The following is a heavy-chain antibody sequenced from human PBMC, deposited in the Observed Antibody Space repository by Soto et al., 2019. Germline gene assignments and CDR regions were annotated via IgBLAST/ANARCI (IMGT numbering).Heavy chain of an antibody. Sequence: TSETLSLTCTVSGGSVSSSSCYWGWIRQPPGKGLEWIGSIYYSGSTYYNPSLKSRVTITSNTSATTAYMELSSLTYEDTAVYYCAREGGWYVDYWGQGTLVTVSS. D-gene: IGHD6-19*01. J-gene: IGHJ4*02. CDR3: AREGGWYVDY. CDR2: IYYSGST. V-gene: IGHV4-39*02. CDR1: GGSVSSSSCY.